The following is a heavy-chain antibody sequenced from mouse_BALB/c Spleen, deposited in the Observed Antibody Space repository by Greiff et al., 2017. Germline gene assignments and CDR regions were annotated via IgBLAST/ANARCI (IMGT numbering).Heavy chain of an antibody. V-gene: IGHV1-14*01. CDR1: GYAFSSYW. CDR2: INPYNDGT. J-gene: IGHJ4*01. Sequence: EVQLQQSGAELVRPGSSVKISCKASGYAFSSYWMNWVKQRPGQGLEWIGYINPYNDGTKYNEKFKGKATLTSDKSSSTAYMQLSSLTSEDSAVYYCARDGSSLGYAMDYWGQGTSVTVSS. D-gene: IGHD1-1*01. CDR3: ARDGSSLGYAMDY.